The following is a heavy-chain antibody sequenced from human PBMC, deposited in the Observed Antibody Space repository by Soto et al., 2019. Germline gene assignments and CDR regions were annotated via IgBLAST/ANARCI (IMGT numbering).Heavy chain of an antibody. D-gene: IGHD3-10*01. CDR1: GFTFSSYG. V-gene: IGHV3-33*01. CDR2: IWYDGSNK. J-gene: IGHJ4*02. Sequence: QVQLVESGGGVVQPGRSLRLSCAASGFTFSSYGMHWVRQAPGKGLEWVAVIWYDGSNKYYADSVKGRFTISRDNSKNTLYLQMNCLRAEDTAAYYCARYEIAYGSGSSGNYWGQGTLVTVSS. CDR3: ARYEIAYGSGSSGNY.